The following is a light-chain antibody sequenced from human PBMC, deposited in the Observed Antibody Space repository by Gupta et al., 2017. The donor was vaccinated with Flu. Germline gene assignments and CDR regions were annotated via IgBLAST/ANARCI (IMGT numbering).Light chain of an antibody. CDR3: QQYGSSAYT. J-gene: IGKJ2*01. V-gene: IGKV3-20*01. CDR1: QSVNNNL. CDR2: CAS. Sequence: TLPCRSSQSVNNNLLTWYQQKPGQAPRLLIYCASSRDTGIPDRFSGSGSGTDFTLTIRRLEAEDFAVYYCQQYGSSAYTFGQGTKLEIK.